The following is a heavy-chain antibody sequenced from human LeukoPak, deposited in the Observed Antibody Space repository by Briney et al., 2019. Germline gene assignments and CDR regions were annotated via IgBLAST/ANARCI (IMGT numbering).Heavy chain of an antibody. CDR3: ARYYGSYNWFDP. D-gene: IGHD3-10*01. CDR1: GGSISSYY. CDR2: ISYTGST. J-gene: IGHJ5*02. V-gene: IGHV4-59*01. Sequence: PSETLSLTCTVSGGSISSYYWSWIRQPPGKGLEWIGYISYTGSTNYKPSLKSRVTISVDTSKNQFSLKLSSVTAADTAVYYCARYYGSYNWFDPWGQGTLVTVSS.